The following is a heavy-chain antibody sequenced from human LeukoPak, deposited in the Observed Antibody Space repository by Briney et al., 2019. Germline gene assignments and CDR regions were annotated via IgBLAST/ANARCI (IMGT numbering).Heavy chain of an antibody. CDR3: PRVRSGDVWFDP. CDR2: IKPNSGGT. J-gene: IGHJ5*02. D-gene: IGHD6-25*01. V-gene: IGHV1-2*02. Sequence: GASVKVSYQASGYTSTGYYMHWVRQAPGQGLEWMAWIKPNSGGTNYAQKFQGRVTMTRDTSIRTADVEVNRLRSDGMAVYLLPRVRSGDVWFDPWGQGTLVTVSS. CDR1: GYTSTGYY.